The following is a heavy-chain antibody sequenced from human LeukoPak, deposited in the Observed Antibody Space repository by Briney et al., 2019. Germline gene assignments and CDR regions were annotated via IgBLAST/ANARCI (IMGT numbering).Heavy chain of an antibody. D-gene: IGHD3-22*01. CDR2: LYWDDDK. CDR3: AHTRGCYDSSGYYQLPYYYYYMDV. CDR1: GFSLSTSGVG. V-gene: IGHV2-5*02. Sequence: SGPTLVKPTQTLTLTCTFSGFSLSTSGVGVGWIRQPPGKALEWLALLYWDDDKPYSPSLKSRLTITKDTSKNQVVLTMTNMDPVDTATYYCAHTRGCYDSSGYYQLPYYYYYMDVWGKGTTVTVSS. J-gene: IGHJ6*03.